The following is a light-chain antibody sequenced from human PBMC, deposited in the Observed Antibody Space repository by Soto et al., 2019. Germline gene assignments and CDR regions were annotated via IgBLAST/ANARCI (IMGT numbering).Light chain of an antibody. CDR1: ISNIGAGFD. CDR2: VDD. Sequence: QSVLGQPPSVSGAPGQRVTISCSGSISNIGAGFDVHWYQQLPGTAPKLLIYVDDSRPSGVPDRFSGSKSGSSASLAITGLQAEDEADYYCQSYDSRLTAVVFGGGTQLTVL. V-gene: IGLV1-40*01. J-gene: IGLJ2*01. CDR3: QSYDSRLTAVV.